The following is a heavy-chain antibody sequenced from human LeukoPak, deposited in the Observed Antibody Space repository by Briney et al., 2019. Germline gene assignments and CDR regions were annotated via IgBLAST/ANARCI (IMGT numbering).Heavy chain of an antibody. V-gene: IGHV4-34*01. Sequence: SETLSLTCTVSGGSMNSYYWSWIRQPPGKGLEWIGEINHSGSTNYNPSLKSRVTISVDTSKNQFSLKLSSVTAADTAVYYCARRGGDYTLDYWGQGTLVTVSS. J-gene: IGHJ4*02. D-gene: IGHD4-17*01. CDR1: GGSMNSYY. CDR3: ARRGGDYTLDY. CDR2: INHSGST.